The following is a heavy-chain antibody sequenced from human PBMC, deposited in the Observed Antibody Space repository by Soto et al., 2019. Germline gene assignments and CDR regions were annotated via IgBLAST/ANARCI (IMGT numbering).Heavy chain of an antibody. Sequence: QVHLVQSGAEVKKPGASVKVSCKGSGYAFTTYGITWVRQAPGQGLEWMGWISAHNGNTNYAQKLQGRVTVTRDTSTSTAYMELRSLRSDDAAVYYCARGRYGAYWGQGALVTVSS. D-gene: IGHD3-10*01. CDR2: ISAHNGNT. J-gene: IGHJ4*02. CDR3: ARGRYGAY. V-gene: IGHV1-18*01. CDR1: GYAFTTYG.